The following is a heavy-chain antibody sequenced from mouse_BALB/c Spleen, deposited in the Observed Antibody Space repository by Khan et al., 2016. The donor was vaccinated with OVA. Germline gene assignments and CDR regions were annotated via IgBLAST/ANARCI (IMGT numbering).Heavy chain of an antibody. V-gene: IGHV1-77*01. J-gene: IGHJ3*01. Sequence: VQLQQSGAELARPGTSVKLSCKASGYTFTDYYINWMRQRTGQGLEWIGHIYPGNDNTYYNENFTGKATLTADKSSSTAFMHLSSLTSEDSAVYFCSRSGLCSFAFWGQGTLVTVST. CDR1: GYTFTDYY. CDR3: SRSGLCSFAF. CDR2: IYPGNDNT. D-gene: IGHD3-1*01.